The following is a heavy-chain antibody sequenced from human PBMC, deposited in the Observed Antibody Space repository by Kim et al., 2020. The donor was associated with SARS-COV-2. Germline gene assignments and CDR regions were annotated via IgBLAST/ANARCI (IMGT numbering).Heavy chain of an antibody. Sequence: GRAYNADSVKGRVTIARDNSKNTLYLQMNTLRAEDTAVYYCARDQVFDSWGQGTLVTVSS. V-gene: IGHV3-53*01. J-gene: IGHJ5*01. CDR2: GRA. CDR3: ARDQVFDS.